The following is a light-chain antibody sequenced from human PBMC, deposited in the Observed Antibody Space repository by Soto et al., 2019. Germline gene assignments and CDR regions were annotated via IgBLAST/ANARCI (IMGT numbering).Light chain of an antibody. CDR3: LQDDTYPLT. V-gene: IGKV1-6*02. CDR2: GAS. J-gene: IGKJ4*01. CDR1: QDIRSD. Sequence: AIQMTQSPSSLSASVGDRVTVTCRASQDIRSDLCWYQQKPGKAPQLLIYGASRLQSGVPSRFSGRGSGTDFTLTISSLQPEEFATYYCLQDDTYPLTCGGGTKVDVK.